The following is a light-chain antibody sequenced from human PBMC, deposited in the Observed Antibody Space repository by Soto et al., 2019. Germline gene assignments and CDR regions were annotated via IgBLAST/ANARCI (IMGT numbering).Light chain of an antibody. CDR2: AAS. V-gene: IGKV1-39*01. CDR1: QGISSY. CDR3: QQSYSSPWT. J-gene: IGKJ1*01. Sequence: IRLTQSPSSLSASVGDRVTITCRASQGISSYLAWYQQKPGKAPKLLIYAASTLQSRVPSRFSGSGSGTDFTVTISSLQPEDFATYYCQQSYSSPWTFGQGTKVDIK.